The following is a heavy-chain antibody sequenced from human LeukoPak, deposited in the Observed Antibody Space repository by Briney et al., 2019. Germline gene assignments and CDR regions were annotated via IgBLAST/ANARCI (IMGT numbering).Heavy chain of an antibody. J-gene: IGHJ4*02. D-gene: IGHD6-19*01. V-gene: IGHV3-74*01. CDR1: GFTFRNYW. Sequence: GGSLRLSCSASGFTFRNYWMHWVRQAPGKGLVWVSRTNTDGSGTRYADPVKGRFTISRDNAKNTLYLQMKSLRVEDTAVYYCARDQTVAGIDNWGQGTLVIVS. CDR3: ARDQTVAGIDN. CDR2: TNTDGSGT.